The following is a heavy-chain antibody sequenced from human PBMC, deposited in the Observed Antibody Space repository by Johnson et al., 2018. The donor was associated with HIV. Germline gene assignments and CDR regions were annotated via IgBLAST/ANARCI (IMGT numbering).Heavy chain of an antibody. CDR2: LSYDGGNK. V-gene: IGHV3-30*03. J-gene: IGHJ3*02. CDR3: ARDRAPFYSSSSTPFDVFDI. CDR1: GFTFSSYC. D-gene: IGHD6-6*01. Sequence: QEQLVESGGGVVQPGRSLRLSCAASGFTFSSYCMHWVRQAPGKGLEWVAVLSYDGGNKYYADSVKGRFTISRDNSKNTLYLHMNSLRAEDSAVYDCARDRAPFYSSSSTPFDVFDIWGQGTMVTVSS.